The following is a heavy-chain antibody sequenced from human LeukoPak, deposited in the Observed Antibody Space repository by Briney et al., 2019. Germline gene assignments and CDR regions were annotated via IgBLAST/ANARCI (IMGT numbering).Heavy chain of an antibody. J-gene: IGHJ4*02. CDR3: ARDRRDGYNFLDY. CDR2: ISTSNNYI. V-gene: IGHV3-21*01. CDR1: GFTFSSYA. Sequence: GGSLRLSCAASGFTFSSYAMNWVRQAPGKGLEWVSSISTSNNYIYYADSVTGRFTISRDNAKNSLYLQMNSLRAEDTAVYYCARDRRDGYNFLDYWGQGTLVTVSS. D-gene: IGHD5-24*01.